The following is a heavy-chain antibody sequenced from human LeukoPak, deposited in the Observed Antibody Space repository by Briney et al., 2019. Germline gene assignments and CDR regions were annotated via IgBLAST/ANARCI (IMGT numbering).Heavy chain of an antibody. CDR2: INHSGST. D-gene: IGHD1-20*01. CDR3: ARARYNWNLFDY. V-gene: IGHV4-34*01. J-gene: IGHJ4*02. CDR1: GGSFSGYY. Sequence: SETLSLTCAVYGGSFSGYYWSWIRQPPGKGLEWIGEINHSGSTNYNPSLKSRVTISVDTSKNQFSLKLSSVTAADTAVYCCARARYNWNLFDYWGQGTLVTVSS.